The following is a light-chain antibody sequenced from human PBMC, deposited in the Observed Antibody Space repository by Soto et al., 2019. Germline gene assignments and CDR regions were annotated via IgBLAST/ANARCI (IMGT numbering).Light chain of an antibody. V-gene: IGLV1-40*01. CDR1: SSNIGAGSD. J-gene: IGLJ1*01. CDR2: GNT. Sequence: QSALTQPPSISGAPGQRVTISCTGSSSNIGAGSDVHWYHQLPGTAPKLLIYGNTNRPSGVPDRFSGSKSGTSASLAIAGLQTEDEGDYYCQTYDSSLSGLYVLGTGTKVTVL. CDR3: QTYDSSLSGLYV.